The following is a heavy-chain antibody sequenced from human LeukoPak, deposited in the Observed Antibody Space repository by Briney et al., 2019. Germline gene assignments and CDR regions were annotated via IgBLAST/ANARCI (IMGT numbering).Heavy chain of an antibody. V-gene: IGHV1-8*01. D-gene: IGHD1-26*01. Sequence: ASVTVSYKASGYTFTSYDISWVGQATGRGRAWMGWMNPNSGNTGYAQKFQGRVTMTRNTSISTAYMELSSLRSEDTAVYYCARGRGRQFDYLGQRTLVAVSS. CDR3: ARGRGRQFDY. J-gene: IGHJ4*02. CDR2: MNPNSGNT. CDR1: GYTFTSYD.